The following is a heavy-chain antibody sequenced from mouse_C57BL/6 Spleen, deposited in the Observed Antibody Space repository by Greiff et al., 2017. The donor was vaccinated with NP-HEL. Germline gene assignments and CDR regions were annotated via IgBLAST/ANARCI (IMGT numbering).Heavy chain of an antibody. CDR1: GYTFTSYW. CDR2: IYPGSGST. CDR3: ARYRDTVVDYFDY. Sequence: QVQLQQSGAELVKPGASVKMSCKASGYTFTSYWITWVKQRPGQGLEWIGDIYPGSGSTNYNEKFKSKATLTVDTSSSTAYMQLSSLTSEDSAVYYCARYRDTVVDYFDYWGQGTTLTVSS. J-gene: IGHJ2*01. V-gene: IGHV1-55*01. D-gene: IGHD1-1*01.